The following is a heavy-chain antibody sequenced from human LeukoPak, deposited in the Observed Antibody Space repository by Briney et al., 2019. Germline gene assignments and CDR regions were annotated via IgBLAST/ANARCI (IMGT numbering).Heavy chain of an antibody. CDR1: GFTLSGHW. CDR3: AKSDWFDP. J-gene: IGHJ5*02. CDR2: NKYDGSES. Sequence: GGSLRLSCAASGFTLSGHWMHWFRQPPGKGLAWVSRNKYDGSESYCADSVKGRFTISRDNAKNTLYLQMNSLRVEDTAVYYCAKSDWFDPWGQGTLVTVSS. V-gene: IGHV3-74*01.